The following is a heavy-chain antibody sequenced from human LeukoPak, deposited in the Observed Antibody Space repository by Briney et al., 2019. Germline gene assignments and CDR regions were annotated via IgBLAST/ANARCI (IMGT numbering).Heavy chain of an antibody. D-gene: IGHD3-22*01. Sequence: ASVKVSCKASGGTFSSYAISWVRQAPGQGLEWMGGIIPIFGTANYAQKFQGRVTITTDESTSTAYMELSSLRSEDTAVYYCARGGYYDSSEHAFDIWGQGTMVTVSS. J-gene: IGHJ3*02. CDR3: ARGGYYDSSEHAFDI. V-gene: IGHV1-69*05. CDR1: GGTFSSYA. CDR2: IIPIFGTA.